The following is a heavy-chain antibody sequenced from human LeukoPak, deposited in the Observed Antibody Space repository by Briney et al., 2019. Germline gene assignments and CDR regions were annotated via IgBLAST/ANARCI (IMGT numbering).Heavy chain of an antibody. CDR1: GYTFTSYA. Sequence: GASVKVSCKASGYTFTSYATHWVRQAPGQRLEWMGWINAGNGNTKYSQKFQGRVTITRDTSASTAYMELSSLRSEDTAVYYCARVGRGTSSVKGPFDYWGQGTLVTVSS. J-gene: IGHJ4*02. D-gene: IGHD3-16*01. V-gene: IGHV1-3*01. CDR3: ARVGRGTSSVKGPFDY. CDR2: INAGNGNT.